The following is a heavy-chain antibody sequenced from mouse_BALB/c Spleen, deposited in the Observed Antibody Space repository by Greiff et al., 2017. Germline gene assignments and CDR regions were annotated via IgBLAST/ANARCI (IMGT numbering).Heavy chain of an antibody. J-gene: IGHJ2*01. CDR1: GYSFTGYY. D-gene: IGHD1-2*01. Sequence: LVKTGASVKISCKASGYSFTGYYMHWVKQRHGQSLEWIGYISCYNGATSYNQKFKGKATFTVDTSSSTAYMQFNSLTSEDSAVYYCARGGTTASPFDYWGQGTTLTVSS. V-gene: IGHV1S34*01. CDR3: ARGGTTASPFDY. CDR2: ISCYNGAT.